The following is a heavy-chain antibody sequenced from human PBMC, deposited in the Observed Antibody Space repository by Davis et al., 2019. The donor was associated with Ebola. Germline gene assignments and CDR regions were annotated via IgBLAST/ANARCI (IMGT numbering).Heavy chain of an antibody. J-gene: IGHJ4*02. Sequence: MPGGSLRLSCTVSGGSSSGYYWGWIRQPPGKGLEWIGSIYHSGSTYYNPSLKSRVTISVDTSKKHFSLKLGSVTAADTAVYYCARGSQWLGPDYWGQGTLVTVSS. CDR2: IYHSGST. CDR3: ARGSQWLGPDY. D-gene: IGHD6-19*01. CDR1: GGSSSGYY. V-gene: IGHV4-38-2*02.